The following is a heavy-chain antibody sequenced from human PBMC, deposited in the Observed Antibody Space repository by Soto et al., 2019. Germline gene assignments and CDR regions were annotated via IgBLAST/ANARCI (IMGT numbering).Heavy chain of an antibody. Sequence: SETLSLTCAASGGSISSGGYSWSWIRQPPGKGLEWIGYNYHSGSTYYNPSLKSRVTISVDRSKNQFSLKLSSVTAADTAVYYCAREGDYYDSSGLDYWGQGTLVTVSS. V-gene: IGHV4-30-2*01. CDR2: NYHSGST. CDR1: GGSISSGGYS. J-gene: IGHJ4*02. D-gene: IGHD3-22*01. CDR3: AREGDYYDSSGLDY.